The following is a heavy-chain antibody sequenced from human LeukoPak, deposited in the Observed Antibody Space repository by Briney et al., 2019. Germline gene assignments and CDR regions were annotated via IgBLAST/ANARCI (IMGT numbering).Heavy chain of an antibody. CDR1: KYSITSHY. J-gene: IGHJ5*02. Sequence: SETLSLTCSVSKYSITSHYWGWIRQPPGKGLEWIANIHHSGRTNNNPSLKSRVTISVDTSKNQFSLKRSSVTAADTAVYDCARHDRKQWLGGFDPWGQGTLVTLSP. D-gene: IGHD6-19*01. CDR2: IHHSGRT. V-gene: IGHV4-38-2*02. CDR3: ARHDRKQWLGGFDP.